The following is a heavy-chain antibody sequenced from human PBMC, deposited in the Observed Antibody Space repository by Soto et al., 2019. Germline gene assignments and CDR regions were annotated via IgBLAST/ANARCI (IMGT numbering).Heavy chain of an antibody. CDR1: GGSISSYY. CDR2: IYYSGST. J-gene: IGHJ6*02. V-gene: IGHV4-59*01. CDR3: ASDSENSDYYYGMDV. Sequence: SETLSLTCTVSGGSISSYYWSWIRQPPGKGLEWIGYIYYSGSTNYNPSLKSRVTISVDTSKNQFSLKLSSVTAADTAVYYCASDSENSDYYYGMDVWGQGTTVTVSS.